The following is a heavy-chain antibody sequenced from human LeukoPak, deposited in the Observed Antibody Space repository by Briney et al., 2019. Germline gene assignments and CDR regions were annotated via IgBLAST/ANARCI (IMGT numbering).Heavy chain of an antibody. CDR1: GISISDYG. CDR3: TRGRYQFLGPNDS. V-gene: IGHV3-48*02. CDR2: ITMNSVT. Sequence: GGSLRLSCSASGISISDYGMSWVRQAPGKGLEWLSYITMNSVTLYAESVKGRFTTSRDNDKNSVYLQLNSLRDEHTAVYYCTRGRYQFLGPNDSWGQGSLVSVSS. J-gene: IGHJ4*02. D-gene: IGHD1-20*01.